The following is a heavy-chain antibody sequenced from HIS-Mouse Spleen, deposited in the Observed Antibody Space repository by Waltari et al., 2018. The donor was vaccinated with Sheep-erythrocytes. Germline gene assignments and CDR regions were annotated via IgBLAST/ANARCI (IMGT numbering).Heavy chain of an antibody. CDR1: GFTFSSYD. V-gene: IGHV3-13*01. CDR2: IGTAGDT. Sequence: LVQPGGSLRLSCAASGFTFSSYDMHWVRQATGKGLEWVSAIGTAGDTYYPGSVNGRFTISRENAKNSLYLQMNSLRAGDTAVYYCARANSGSYDDAFDIWGQGTMVTVSS. D-gene: IGHD1-26*01. CDR3: ARANSGSYDDAFDI. J-gene: IGHJ3*02.